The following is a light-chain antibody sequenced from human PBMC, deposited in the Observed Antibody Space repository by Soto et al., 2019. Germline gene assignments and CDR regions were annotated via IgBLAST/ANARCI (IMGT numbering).Light chain of an antibody. CDR3: QQLSHYPYT. CDR2: DSS. J-gene: IGKJ2*01. Sequence: DIQLTQSPSFLSASVEDRVTISCRASYDISSSLAWYQQEPGKPPKLLIYDSSTLQTGVPLRFTGSGSGRKFTLTFSGLQFGDFATYFCQQLSHYPYTFGQGTKLEI. V-gene: IGKV1-9*01. CDR1: YDISSS.